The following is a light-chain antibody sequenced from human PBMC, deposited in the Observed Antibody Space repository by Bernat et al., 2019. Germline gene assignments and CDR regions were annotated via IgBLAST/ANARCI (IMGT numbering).Light chain of an antibody. CDR2: GAS. V-gene: IGKV1-9*01. CDR1: QVIGTY. CDR3: QQLSSYPIT. Sequence: DIQLTQSPPFLSASVGDRVTITCRASQVIGTYLAWYQQKPGKAPNLLIYGASTLQTGVPSRFSGSGSGTEFTLTISSLRPEDFATYHCQQLSSYPITFGQGTRLAIK. J-gene: IGKJ5*01.